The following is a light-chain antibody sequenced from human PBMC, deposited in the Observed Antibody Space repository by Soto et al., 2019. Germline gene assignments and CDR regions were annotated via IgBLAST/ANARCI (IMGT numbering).Light chain of an antibody. Sequence: QSVLTQPASVSGSPGQSITISCTGTSSDIGTYIYVSWYQQHPGKAPKFIIYEVSNRPSGVSNRFSGSKSGNTASLTISGLQAEDEADYYCGSYTTTSTLVVFGGGTKLTVL. CDR2: EVS. CDR1: SSDIGTYIY. J-gene: IGLJ2*01. CDR3: GSYTTTSTLVV. V-gene: IGLV2-14*01.